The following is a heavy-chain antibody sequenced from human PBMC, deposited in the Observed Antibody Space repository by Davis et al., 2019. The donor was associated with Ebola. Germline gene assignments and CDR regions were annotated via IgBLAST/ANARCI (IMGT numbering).Heavy chain of an antibody. J-gene: IGHJ6*02. V-gene: IGHV1-2*04. Sequence: AASVKVSCKASGYTFTSYYMHWVRQAPGQGLEWMGWINPNSGGTNYAQKFQGWVTMTRDTSISTAYMELSRLRSDDTAVYYCARGPLLWFGEFYYYGMDVWGQGTTVTVSS. CDR1: GYTFTSYY. CDR2: INPNSGGT. D-gene: IGHD3-10*01. CDR3: ARGPLLWFGEFYYYGMDV.